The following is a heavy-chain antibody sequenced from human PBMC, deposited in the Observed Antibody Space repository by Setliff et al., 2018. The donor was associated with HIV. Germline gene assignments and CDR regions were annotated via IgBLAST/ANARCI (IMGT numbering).Heavy chain of an antibody. CDR1: GYTFTSYD. J-gene: IGHJ4*02. V-gene: IGHV1-69*13. D-gene: IGHD3-22*01. CDR3: ARGGVYYYDSSGWSMDY. Sequence: VASVKVSCKASGYTFTSYDISWVRQAPGQGLDWMGGIIPVFGTTNYAQKFQGRVTITADESTSTAYMELSSLRSEDTAVYYCARGGVYYYDSSGWSMDYWGQGTLVTVSS. CDR2: IIPVFGTT.